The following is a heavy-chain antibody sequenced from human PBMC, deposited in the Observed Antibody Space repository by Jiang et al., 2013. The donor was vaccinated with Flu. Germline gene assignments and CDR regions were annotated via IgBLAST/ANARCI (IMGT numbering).Heavy chain of an antibody. CDR3: ARGEAIVVVVVATTTTFDY. CDR2: ISYDGSIK. V-gene: IGHV3-30-3*01. CDR1: GFTFSNFA. D-gene: IGHD2-15*01. Sequence: RSLRLSCAASGFTFSNFAMHWVRQAPGKGLEWVAVISYDGSIKYYADSVKGRFTISRDNSNNTLYLQMNSLRAEDTAVYYCARGEAIVVVVVATTTTFDYWGQGTLVTVSS. J-gene: IGHJ4*02.